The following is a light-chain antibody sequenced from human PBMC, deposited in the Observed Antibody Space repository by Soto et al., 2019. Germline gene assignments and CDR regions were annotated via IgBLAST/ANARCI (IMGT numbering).Light chain of an antibody. V-gene: IGLV1-44*01. CDR1: SSNIGSNT. CDR3: AAWDDSLNGYV. CDR2: SNN. J-gene: IGLJ1*01. Sequence: QSVLTQPPSASGTPGQRVTISCSGSSSNIGSNTVSWYQQLPGAAPKLLIYSNNQRPSGVPDRFSGSKSGTSASLAISGLQSEHEADYYCAAWDDSLNGYVFGTGTKVXV.